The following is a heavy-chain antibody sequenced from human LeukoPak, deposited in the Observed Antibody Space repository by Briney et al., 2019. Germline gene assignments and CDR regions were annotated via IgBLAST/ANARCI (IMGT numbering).Heavy chain of an antibody. CDR3: TTDFAGSYYYYGMDV. D-gene: IGHD1-26*01. V-gene: IGHV3-15*01. CDR2: IKSKTDGGTT. Sequence: GGSLRLSCAASGFTFSNAWMSWVRQAPGKGLEWVGRIKSKTDGGTTDYAAPVKGRFTISREDSKNTLYLQMNSLKTEDTAVYYCTTDFAGSYYYYGMDVWGQGTTVTVSS. CDR1: GFTFSNAW. J-gene: IGHJ6*02.